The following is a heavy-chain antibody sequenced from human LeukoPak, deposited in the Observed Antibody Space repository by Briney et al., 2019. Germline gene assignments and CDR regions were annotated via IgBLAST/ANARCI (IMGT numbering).Heavy chain of an antibody. V-gene: IGHV3-30*18. CDR2: ISYDGSNK. CDR1: GFSFSAYP. D-gene: IGHD6-19*01. CDR3: AKDLEYSSGWYYYYYGMDV. Sequence: PGGSLRLSCAASGFSFSAYPMGWVRQAPGKGLEWVAVISYDGSNKYYADSVKGQFTISRDNSKNTLYLQMNSLRAEDTAVYYCAKDLEYSSGWYYYYYGMDVWGQGTTVTVSS. J-gene: IGHJ6*02.